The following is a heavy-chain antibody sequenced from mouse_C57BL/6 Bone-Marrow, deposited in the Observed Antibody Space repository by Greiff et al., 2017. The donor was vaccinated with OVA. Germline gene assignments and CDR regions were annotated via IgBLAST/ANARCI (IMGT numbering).Heavy chain of an antibody. CDR2: IYPGDGDT. Sequence: QVQLQQSGPELVKPGASVKISCKASGYAFSSSWMNWVKQRPGKGLEWIGRIYPGDGDTNYNGKFKGKATLTVDKSSSTAYMQLSSLTSEDSAVYYCASGSGTFGYWGQGTTLTVSS. CDR1: GYAFSSSW. D-gene: IGHD3-3*01. J-gene: IGHJ2*01. V-gene: IGHV1-82*01. CDR3: ASGSGTFGY.